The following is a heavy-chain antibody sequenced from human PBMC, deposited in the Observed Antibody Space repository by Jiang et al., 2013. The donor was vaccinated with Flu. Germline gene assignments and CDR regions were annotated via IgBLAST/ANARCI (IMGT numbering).Heavy chain of an antibody. CDR1: GGSISSYY. J-gene: IGHJ3*02. D-gene: IGHD4-17*01. V-gene: IGHV4-59*01. Sequence: GLVKPSETLSLTCSVSGGSISSYYWSWIRQPPGKGLEWIGYIYNSRSTNYSPSLKSRVTISVDTSMNQCSLKVNSVTAADTAVYYCVRDSRGDYFAFDIWGQGTIVT. CDR3: VRDSRGDYFAFDI. CDR2: IYNSRST.